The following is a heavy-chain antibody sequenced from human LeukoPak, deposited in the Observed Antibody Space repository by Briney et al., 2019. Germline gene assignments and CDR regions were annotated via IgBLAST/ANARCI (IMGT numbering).Heavy chain of an antibody. V-gene: IGHV4-31*03. Sequence: PSETLSLTCTVSGGSISSGGYYWSWIRQHPGKGLEWIGYIYYSGSTYYNPSLKSRVTISVDTSKNQFSLKLSSVTAADTAVYYCARDGYVAGFDYWGQGTLVTVSS. CDR2: IYYSGST. CDR1: GGSISSGGYY. J-gene: IGHJ4*02. D-gene: IGHD6-19*01. CDR3: ARDGYVAGFDY.